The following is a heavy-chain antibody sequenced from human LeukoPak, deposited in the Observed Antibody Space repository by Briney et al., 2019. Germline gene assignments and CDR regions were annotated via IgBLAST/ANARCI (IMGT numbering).Heavy chain of an antibody. Sequence: GGSLRLSCAASGFTLSSYGMHWVRQAPGKGLEWVAVISYDGSNKYYADSVKGRFTISRDNSKNTLYLQMNGLRAEDTAVYYCAFSAGVGDYDLKGAFDIWGQGTMVTVSS. V-gene: IGHV3-30*03. J-gene: IGHJ3*02. CDR1: GFTLSSYG. CDR3: AFSAGVGDYDLKGAFDI. CDR2: ISYDGSNK. D-gene: IGHD4-17*01.